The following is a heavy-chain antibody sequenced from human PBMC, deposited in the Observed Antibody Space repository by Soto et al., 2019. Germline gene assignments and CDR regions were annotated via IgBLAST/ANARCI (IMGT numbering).Heavy chain of an antibody. Sequence: GASVKVSCKASGYIFSTYGINWVRQAPGQGLEWMGWISTYNGNTNYAQNFQGRVTMTTDTSASTAYMELSSLRSEDTAVYYCSGSYSYYGMDVWGQGTTVTVSS. J-gene: IGHJ6*02. V-gene: IGHV1-18*04. CDR2: ISTYNGNT. D-gene: IGHD3-10*01. CDR3: SGSYSYYGMDV. CDR1: GYIFSTYG.